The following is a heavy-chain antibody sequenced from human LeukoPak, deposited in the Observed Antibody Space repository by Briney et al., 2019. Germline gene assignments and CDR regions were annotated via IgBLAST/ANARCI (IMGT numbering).Heavy chain of an antibody. CDR1: GFTFSDYY. D-gene: IGHD6-13*01. Sequence: PGGSLRLSCAASGFTFSDYYMSWIRQAPGKGLEWVSSISSSSSYIYYADSVKGRFTISRDNAKNSLYLQMNSLRAEDTAVYYCARDPPTVDSSSWYGIGNYWGQGTLVTVSS. V-gene: IGHV3-11*06. CDR3: ARDPPTVDSSSWYGIGNY. J-gene: IGHJ4*02. CDR2: ISSSSSYI.